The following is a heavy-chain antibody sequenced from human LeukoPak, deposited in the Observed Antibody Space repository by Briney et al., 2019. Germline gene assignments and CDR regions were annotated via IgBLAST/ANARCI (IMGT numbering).Heavy chain of an antibody. D-gene: IGHD4/OR15-4a*01. V-gene: IGHV4-39*01. CDR3: ARRDYAAWFDP. CDR1: GDSITSGRYY. J-gene: IGHJ5*02. Sequence: SETLSLTCSVSGDSITSGRYYWAWVRQPPGKGLEWIGSVYYSGSTNYNPSLKGRVTISMDMSKNLFSLNLTSGHATDTAVYYCARRDYAAWFDPWGQGSLVIVSS. CDR2: VYYSGST.